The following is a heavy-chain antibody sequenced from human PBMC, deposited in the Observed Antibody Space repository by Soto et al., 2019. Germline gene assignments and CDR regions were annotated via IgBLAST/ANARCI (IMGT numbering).Heavy chain of an antibody. Sequence: GGSLRLSCAASGFSFSLYGMHWVRQAPGKGPEWVAIIWYDASNKYYADAVEGRFTIFRDNSKNTLYLQMNSLRAEDTAVYYCARGDGYNKSYSYYNNMDVWGQGTTVTVSS. D-gene: IGHD5-12*01. CDR3: ARGDGYNKSYSYYNNMDV. V-gene: IGHV3-33*01. J-gene: IGHJ6*02. CDR2: IWYDASNK. CDR1: GFSFSLYG.